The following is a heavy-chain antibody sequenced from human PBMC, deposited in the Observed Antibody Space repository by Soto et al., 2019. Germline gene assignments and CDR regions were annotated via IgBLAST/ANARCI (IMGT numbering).Heavy chain of an antibody. J-gene: IGHJ6*02. D-gene: IGHD1-1*01. V-gene: IGHV3-30*18. CDR1: GFTFSSYG. CDR2: ISYDGSNK. Sequence: GGSLRLSCAASGFTFSSYGMHWVRQAPGKGLEWVAVISYDGSNKYYADSVKGRFTISRDNSKNTLYLQMNSLRAEDTAMYYCAKDTLKSGYYYYYGMDVWGQGTTVTVSS. CDR3: AKDTLKSGYYYYYGMDV.